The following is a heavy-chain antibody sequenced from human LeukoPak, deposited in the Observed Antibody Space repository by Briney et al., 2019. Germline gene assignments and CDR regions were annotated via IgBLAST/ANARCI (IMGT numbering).Heavy chain of an antibody. Sequence: PGRSLRLSCAASGFTFSSYGMQWVRQASGKGLEWVGVISNDGSNKYYADSVKGRFTISRDNSKNTLYLQMGSLRAEDTAVYYCAKVDIVATIDAGRLIDYWGQGTLVTVSS. V-gene: IGHV3-30*18. D-gene: IGHD5-12*01. J-gene: IGHJ4*02. CDR2: ISNDGSNK. CDR3: AKVDIVATIDAGRLIDY. CDR1: GFTFSSYG.